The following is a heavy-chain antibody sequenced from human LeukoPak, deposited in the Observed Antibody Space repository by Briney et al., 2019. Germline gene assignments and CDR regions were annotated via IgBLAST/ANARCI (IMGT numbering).Heavy chain of an antibody. D-gene: IGHD6-13*01. CDR3: AREISSWYRTEGRFDL. V-gene: IGHV3-7*01. CDR2: IKQDGSER. CDR1: GFMFSSYW. J-gene: IGHJ5*02. Sequence: GGSLRLSCAASGFMFSSYWMSWVRQAPGKGLEWVANIKQDGSERDYVDSVKGRFTISKDNAKNLLYLQMNILRAEDTAVYYCAREISSWYRTEGRFDLWGQGTLVTVSS.